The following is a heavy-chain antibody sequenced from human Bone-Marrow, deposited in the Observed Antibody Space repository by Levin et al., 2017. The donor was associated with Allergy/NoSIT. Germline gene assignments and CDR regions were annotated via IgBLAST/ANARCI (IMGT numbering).Heavy chain of an antibody. Sequence: GESLKISCAASGFTFSSYGMHWVRQAPGKGLEWVAVISYDGSNKYYADSVKGRFTISRDNSKNTLYLQMNSLRAEDTAVYYCAKDGTLAYCGGDCYEFDYWGQGTLVTVSS. CDR1: GFTFSSYG. CDR2: ISYDGSNK. D-gene: IGHD2-21*02. V-gene: IGHV3-30*18. J-gene: IGHJ4*02. CDR3: AKDGTLAYCGGDCYEFDY.